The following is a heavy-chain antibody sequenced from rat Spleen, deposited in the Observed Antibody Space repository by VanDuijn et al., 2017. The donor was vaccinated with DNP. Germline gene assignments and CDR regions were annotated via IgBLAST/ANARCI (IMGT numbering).Heavy chain of an antibody. CDR2: INSAGST. CDR1: GYSITSCCR. Sequence: EVQLQESGPGLVKPSQSLSLTCSVTGYSITSCCRWTWIRKFPGHELEWMGYINSAGSTNYNPSLKGRISITSDTSKNQFFLQVNSVTTEDTATYYCARWPGYNPPYAMDAWGQGTSVTVSS. J-gene: IGHJ4*01. CDR3: ARWPGYNPPYAMDA. V-gene: IGHV3-3*01. D-gene: IGHD1-4*01.